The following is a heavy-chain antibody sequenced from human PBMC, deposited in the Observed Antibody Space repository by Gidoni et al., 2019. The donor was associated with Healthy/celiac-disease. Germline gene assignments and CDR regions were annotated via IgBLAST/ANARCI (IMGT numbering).Heavy chain of an antibody. J-gene: IGHJ6*02. CDR1: GFTFSSYG. Sequence: QVQLVESGGGVVQPGRSLRLSCAASGFTFSSYGMHWVRQAPGKGLEWVAVIWYDGSNKYYADSVKGRFTISRDNSKNTLYLQMNSLRAEDTAVYYCARDQDTAMDYGMDVWGQGTTVTVSS. CDR3: ARDQDTAMDYGMDV. D-gene: IGHD5-18*01. V-gene: IGHV3-33*01. CDR2: IWYDGSNK.